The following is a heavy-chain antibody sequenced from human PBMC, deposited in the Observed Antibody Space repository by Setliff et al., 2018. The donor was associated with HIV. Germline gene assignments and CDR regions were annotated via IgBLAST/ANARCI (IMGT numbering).Heavy chain of an antibody. CDR1: GGSLSSSY. D-gene: IGHD2-21*01. J-gene: IGHJ4*02. CDR3: AGLSDFLDY. Sequence: SETLSLACAVYGGSLSSSYWTWIRQAPGKGLEWIGEINHSGTANYNPSLKRRVTMSLDRSKRQFSLKLTSLTAADTAVYYCAGLSDFLDYWGLGNLVTVSS. CDR2: INHSGTA. V-gene: IGHV4-34*01.